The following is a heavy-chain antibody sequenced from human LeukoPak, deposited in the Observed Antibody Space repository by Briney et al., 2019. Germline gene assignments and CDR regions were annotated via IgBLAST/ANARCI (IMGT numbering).Heavy chain of an antibody. CDR1: SDSISNYY. Sequence: KPSETLSLTCTVSSDSISNYYVSWIRQTAGKGLEWIERIYTNGNTNYNPSLKSRVTMSVDTSKTQFSLRLSSVTAADTAVYYCARGTGTVNFDCWGQGTLVTVSA. D-gene: IGHD7-27*01. V-gene: IGHV4-4*07. J-gene: IGHJ4*02. CDR3: ARGTGTVNFDC. CDR2: IYTNGNT.